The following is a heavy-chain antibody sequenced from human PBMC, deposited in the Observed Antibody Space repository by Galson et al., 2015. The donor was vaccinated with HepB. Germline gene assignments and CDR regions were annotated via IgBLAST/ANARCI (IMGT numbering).Heavy chain of an antibody. CDR2: ISYDGSNK. CDR3: AKDGGAVAGDYYFDY. V-gene: IGHV3-30*18. Sequence: LRLSCAASGFTFSSYGMHWVRQAPGKGLEWVAVISYDGSNKYYADSVKGRFTISRDNSKNTLYLQMNSLRAEDTAVYYCAKDGGAVAGDYYFDYWGQGTLVTVSS. J-gene: IGHJ4*02. D-gene: IGHD6-19*01. CDR1: GFTFSSYG.